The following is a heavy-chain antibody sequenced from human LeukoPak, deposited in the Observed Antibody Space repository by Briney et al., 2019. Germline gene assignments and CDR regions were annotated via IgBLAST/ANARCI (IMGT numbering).Heavy chain of an antibody. Sequence: PGGSLRLSCAASGFTFDDYAMNWVRQAPGKGLEWVSGISWNSGSIGYADSVKGRFTISRDNAKNSLYLQMNSLRAEDTALYYCARDAVLRNIAAAGYFDYWGQGTLVTVSS. CDR1: GFTFDDYA. CDR3: ARDAVLRNIAAAGYFDY. D-gene: IGHD6-13*01. CDR2: ISWNSGSI. V-gene: IGHV3-9*01. J-gene: IGHJ4*02.